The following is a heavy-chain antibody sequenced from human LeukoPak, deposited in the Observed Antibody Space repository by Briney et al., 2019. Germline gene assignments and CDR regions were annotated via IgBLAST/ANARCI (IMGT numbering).Heavy chain of an antibody. Sequence: ASVTVSCKASGYTFTDYYIHWVRQAPRHGLEWLGWMNVKTGATSSAQKFPGRFTMTRDTSIGTASMEFSSLTSDDTAVYYCARQSGTYWGLDYWGQGTLVTVSS. V-gene: IGHV1-2*02. CDR1: GYTFTDYY. J-gene: IGHJ4*02. D-gene: IGHD1-26*01. CDR3: ARQSGTYWGLDY. CDR2: MNVKTGAT.